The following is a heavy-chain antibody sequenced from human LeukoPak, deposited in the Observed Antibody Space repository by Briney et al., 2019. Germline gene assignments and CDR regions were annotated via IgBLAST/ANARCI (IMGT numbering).Heavy chain of an antibody. J-gene: IGHJ4*02. D-gene: IGHD2-15*01. Sequence: PSETLSLTCGVSGGSITTTNWWSWVRQFPGQGLQWIGEVSLEGVRNYNPSLTSRVTMSLDRAKNLLSLNLNSVTAADTAVYYCARHYCSGGNCYSFDHWGQGTLVTVSS. V-gene: IGHV4-4*02. CDR2: VSLEGVR. CDR1: GGSITTTNW. CDR3: ARHYCSGGNCYSFDH.